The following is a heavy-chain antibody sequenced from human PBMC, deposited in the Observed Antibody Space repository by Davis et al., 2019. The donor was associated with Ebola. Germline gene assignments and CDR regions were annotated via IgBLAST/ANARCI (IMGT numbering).Heavy chain of an antibody. V-gene: IGHV4-30-4*01. CDR2: GHYSGTS. CDR3: ARHIRCGAITCYAFDY. CDR1: GGSVSSGDHY. J-gene: IGHJ4*02. Sequence: PSETLSLTCTVSGGSVSSGDHYWSWLRQPPGKGLEWIGYGHYSGTSLYTPSLKSRVTVSVDTSKNQLSLTLKSVTAADTAVYFCARHIRCGAITCYAFDYWGQGVLVAVAS. D-gene: IGHD2/OR15-2a*01.